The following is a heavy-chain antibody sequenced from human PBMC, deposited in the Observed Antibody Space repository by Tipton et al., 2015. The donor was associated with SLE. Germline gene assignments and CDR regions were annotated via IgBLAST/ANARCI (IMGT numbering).Heavy chain of an antibody. V-gene: IGHV4-38-2*01. Sequence: LRLSCAVSGYSISSGYYWGWIRQPPGKGLEWIGSIYHSGSTYYNPSLKSRVTISVDTSKNQFSLKLSSVTAADTAVYYCARASGSWYFDLWGRGTLVTVSS. CDR3: ARASGSWYFDL. CDR1: GYSISSGYY. CDR2: IYHSGST. J-gene: IGHJ2*01.